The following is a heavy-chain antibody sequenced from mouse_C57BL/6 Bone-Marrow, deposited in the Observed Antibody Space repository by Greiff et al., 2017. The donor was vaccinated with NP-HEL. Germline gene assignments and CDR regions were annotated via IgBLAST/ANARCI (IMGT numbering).Heavy chain of an antibody. Sequence: QVQLKQPGAELVKPGASVKLSCKASGYTFTSYWMQWVKQRPGQGLEWIGEIDPSDSSTNYIQKFKGQATLPVEPSSSTAYMQLSSLSSEDSAVYYCARTGDYDYDEGAMDYWGQGTSVTVSS. D-gene: IGHD2-4*01. CDR2: IDPSDSST. CDR1: GYTFTSYW. J-gene: IGHJ4*01. V-gene: IGHV1-50*01. CDR3: ARTGDYDYDEGAMDY.